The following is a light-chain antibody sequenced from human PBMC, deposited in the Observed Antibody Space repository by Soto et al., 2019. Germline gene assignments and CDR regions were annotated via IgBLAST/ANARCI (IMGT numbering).Light chain of an antibody. CDR1: SSDVGSYNL. Sequence: QSALTQPASVSVSPGQSIPISCTGTSSDVGSYNLVSWYQHHPAKSPKHMMYEVSKRPSGVSNRLSGYKSGNTASLTISGLQAEDEAHYYCCSYAGSSTWVFGVWTKLTVL. CDR2: EVS. V-gene: IGLV2-23*02. CDR3: CSYAGSSTWV. J-gene: IGLJ3*02.